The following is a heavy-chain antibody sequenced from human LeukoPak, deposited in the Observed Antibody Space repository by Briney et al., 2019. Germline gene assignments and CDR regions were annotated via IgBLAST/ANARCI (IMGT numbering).Heavy chain of an antibody. CDR3: TGVNSGWYGSSFDI. D-gene: IGHD6-19*01. V-gene: IGHV3-49*04. Sequence: GGSLRLSCTASGFNFCVYAMSWVRQAPGKGLEWVGFIRSKAYGGTTEYAASVKGRFTISRDDSKSIAYLQMNSLKAEDTAVYYCTGVNSGWYGSSFDIWGQGTMVTVSS. CDR1: GFNFCVYA. J-gene: IGHJ3*02. CDR2: IRSKAYGGTT.